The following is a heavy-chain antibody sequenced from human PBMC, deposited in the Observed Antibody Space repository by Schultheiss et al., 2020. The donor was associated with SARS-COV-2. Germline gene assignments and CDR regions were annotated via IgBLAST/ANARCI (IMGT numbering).Heavy chain of an antibody. CDR1: GFTFSSYA. CDR3: ARRTHYDISDY. CDR2: ISYDGSNK. V-gene: IGHV3-30*04. D-gene: IGHD3-9*01. Sequence: GGSLRLSCAASGFTFSSYAMHWVRQAPGKGLEWVAVISYDGSNKYYADSVKGRFTISRDNSKNTLYLQMNSLRAEDTAVYYCARRTHYDISDYWGQGTLVTVAS. J-gene: IGHJ4*02.